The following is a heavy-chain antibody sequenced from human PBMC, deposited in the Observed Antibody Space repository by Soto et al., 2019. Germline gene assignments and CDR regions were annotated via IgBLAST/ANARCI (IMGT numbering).Heavy chain of an antibody. CDR3: AAAPWYMIEAAFDI. Sequence: QMQLVQSGPEVKKPGTSVKVSCKASGFTFTSSAMQWVRQARGQRLEWIGWIVVGSGNTNYEQKLQERVTITRDMCTSTAYMELSSLRCEDTAVYYCAAAPWYMIEAAFDIWGQGTMVTVSS. J-gene: IGHJ3*02. V-gene: IGHV1-58*02. CDR1: GFTFTSSA. D-gene: IGHD3-22*01. CDR2: IVVGSGNT.